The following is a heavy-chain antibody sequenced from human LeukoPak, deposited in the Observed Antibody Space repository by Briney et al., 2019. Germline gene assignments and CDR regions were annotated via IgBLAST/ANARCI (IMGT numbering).Heavy chain of an antibody. CDR2: IIPIFGTA. CDR1: GGTFTSYA. Sequence: SVKVSCKASGGTFTSYAISWVRQAPGQGLEWMGGIIPIFGTANYAQKFQGRVTITADESTSTAYMELRSMRPEDTAVYYCASLDIVVVPAANFGDYYYYGMDVWGQGTTVTVSS. J-gene: IGHJ6*02. D-gene: IGHD2-2*01. V-gene: IGHV1-69*13. CDR3: ASLDIVVVPAANFGDYYYYGMDV.